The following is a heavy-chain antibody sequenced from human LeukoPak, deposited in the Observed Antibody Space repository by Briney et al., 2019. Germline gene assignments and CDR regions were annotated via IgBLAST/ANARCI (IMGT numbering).Heavy chain of an antibody. Sequence: SETLSLTCTASGVYISSYYWTWIRQSPGTGLEWIGYIHDSVNTDYNPSLKSRVTISVDTSNKQFSLKLNSVTAADTAVFYCARGRITIFGVVTPHFDYWGQGTLVTVSS. CDR1: GVYISSYY. J-gene: IGHJ4*02. V-gene: IGHV4-59*01. CDR2: IHDSVNT. CDR3: ARGRITIFGVVTPHFDY. D-gene: IGHD3-3*01.